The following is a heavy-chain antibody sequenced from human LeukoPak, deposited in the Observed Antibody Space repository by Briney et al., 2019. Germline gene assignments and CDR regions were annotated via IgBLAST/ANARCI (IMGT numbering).Heavy chain of an antibody. Sequence: SQTLSLTCAISGDSVSSTNAAWNWIRQSPWRGLEWLGRTYYRSRWYSEYARSVKSRITIDPDTSKNQFSLQLNSVTPEDAAVYYCARTKGHLDLWGRGTLVTVSS. CDR2: TYYRSRWYS. D-gene: IGHD2-8*01. CDR3: ARTKGHLDL. CDR1: GDSVSSTNAA. J-gene: IGHJ2*01. V-gene: IGHV6-1*01.